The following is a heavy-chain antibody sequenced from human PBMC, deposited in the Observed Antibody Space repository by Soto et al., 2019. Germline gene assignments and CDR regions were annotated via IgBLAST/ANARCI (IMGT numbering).Heavy chain of an antibody. CDR1: GFTFTRYS. J-gene: IGHJ4*02. CDR2: ISGSGGST. CDR3: AKDRRPNTGGLDY. V-gene: IGHV3-23*01. D-gene: IGHD2-8*02. Sequence: PGGSLRLSCAASGFTFTRYSMSWVRQAPGKGLEWVSAISGSGGSTYDADSVQGRFTISRDNSKNTLYLQMNSLRAEDTAVYYCAKDRRPNTGGLDYWGQGTLVTVS.